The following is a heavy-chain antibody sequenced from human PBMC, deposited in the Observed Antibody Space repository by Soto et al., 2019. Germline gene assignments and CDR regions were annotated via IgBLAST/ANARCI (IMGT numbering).Heavy chain of an antibody. J-gene: IGHJ4*02. CDR3: GRGFGGTH. D-gene: IGHD2-15*01. Sequence: RGSLRLSCAASGFTFNNYYMVWVRQAPGRGLEWVANINQDGSAKYYVDSVKGRFTISRDNATSSLYLQINSLRAEVTATSDCGRGFGGTHWGQGSLVTVSS. CDR2: INQDGSAK. V-gene: IGHV3-7*05. CDR1: GFTFNNYY.